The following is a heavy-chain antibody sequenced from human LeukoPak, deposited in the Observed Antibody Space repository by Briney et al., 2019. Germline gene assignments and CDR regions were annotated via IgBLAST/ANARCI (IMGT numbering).Heavy chain of an antibody. CDR2: MYLDGRT. V-gene: IGHV4-4*02. CDR3: ARFCGSTSWHSGYYYGIDV. D-gene: IGHD2-2*01. Sequence: SETLSLTCAVSGGTISSLNLWSWLRQPPGKGLEWVGEMYLDGRTNFHPSVRGRVTIFIDKPKNQLSLQLTSVTAADTAVYYCARFCGSTSWHSGYYYGIDVWGQGTTVTVSS. CDR1: GGTISSLNL. J-gene: IGHJ6*02.